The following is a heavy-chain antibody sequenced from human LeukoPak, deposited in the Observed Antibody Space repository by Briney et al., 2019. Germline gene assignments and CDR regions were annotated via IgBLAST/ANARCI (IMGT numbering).Heavy chain of an antibody. CDR3: ARVRVGAFDI. V-gene: IGHV4-61*02. Sequence: PSQTLSLTCTVSGGSISSGNYYWSWIRQPAGKGLEWIGRIYTSGSTNYNPSLKSRVTISVDTSKNQFSLKLSSVTAADTAVYYCARVRVGAFDIWGQGTMVTVSS. J-gene: IGHJ3*02. CDR1: GGSISSGNYY. CDR2: IYTSGST.